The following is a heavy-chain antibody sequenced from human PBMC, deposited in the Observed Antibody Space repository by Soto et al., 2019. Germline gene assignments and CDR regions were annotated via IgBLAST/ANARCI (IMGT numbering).Heavy chain of an antibody. V-gene: IGHV4-38-2*02. J-gene: IGHJ4*02. CDR3: ARNTSGRNFDY. Sequence: SETLSLTCTVSSSPINSRYYWGWIRQTPGKGLEWVASIYHSGSTHYNPSLKSRATISVDTSNNQFSLRLSSVTAADTAIYYCARNTSGRNFDYGGQGTQVTVSS. D-gene: IGHD6-19*01. CDR1: SSPINSRYY. CDR2: IYHSGST.